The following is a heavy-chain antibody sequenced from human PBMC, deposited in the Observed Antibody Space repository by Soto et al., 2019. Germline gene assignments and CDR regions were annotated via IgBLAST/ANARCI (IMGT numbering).Heavy chain of an antibody. Sequence: QVQLQESGPGLVKPSETLSLTCTVSGGSISSYYWSWIRQPPGQGLEWIGYIYYSGSTNYTPSLKRRVTLSVDTSKNQSSLKLSSVTAADTAVYYCARRWVPTFDFWGQGTLVTVSS. V-gene: IGHV4-59*01. D-gene: IGHD1-26*01. CDR3: ARRWVPTFDF. J-gene: IGHJ4*02. CDR2: IYYSGST. CDR1: GGSISSYY.